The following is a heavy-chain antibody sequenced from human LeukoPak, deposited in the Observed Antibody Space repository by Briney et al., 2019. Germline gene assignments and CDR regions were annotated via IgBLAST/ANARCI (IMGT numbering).Heavy chain of an antibody. V-gene: IGHV3-48*03. CDR1: GFMFSSFE. Sequence: PGGSLRLSCAASGFMFSSFEMNWVRQAPGKGLEWVSYISISGTTIYYADSVKGRFTISRDNAKNSLYLQMNSLRAEDTAVYYCAELGITMIGGVWGKGTTVTISS. CDR2: ISISGTTI. CDR3: AELGITMIGGV. D-gene: IGHD3-10*02. J-gene: IGHJ6*04.